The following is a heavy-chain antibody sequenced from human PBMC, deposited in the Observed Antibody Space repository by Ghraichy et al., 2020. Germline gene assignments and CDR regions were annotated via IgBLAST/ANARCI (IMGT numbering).Heavy chain of an antibody. J-gene: IGHJ3*02. CDR3: ARVDLPVGSGYWVAFDI. V-gene: IGHV4-31*02. CDR1: GGSISSGGYY. D-gene: IGHD3-22*01. Sequence: QTLSLTCAVSGGSISSGGYYWSWIRQHPGKGLEWIGYIYYSGSTYYNPSLKSRVTISVDTSKNQFSLKLSSVTAADTAVYYCARVDLPVGSGYWVAFDIWGQGTMVTVSS. CDR2: IYYSGST.